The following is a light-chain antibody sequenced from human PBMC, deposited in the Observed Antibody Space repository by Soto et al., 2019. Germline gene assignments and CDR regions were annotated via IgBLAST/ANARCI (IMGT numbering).Light chain of an antibody. CDR3: QSYDRSLRGYV. Sequence: SVLTQPPSVSGAPGQRVTISCTGTSSNIGAGYDVHWYQHLPGTAPKLLIYGNTIRPSGVPDRFSGSKSGTSASLAITGLQAEDEADYYCQSYDRSLRGYVFGTGTKATVL. J-gene: IGLJ1*01. V-gene: IGLV1-40*01. CDR2: GNT. CDR1: SSNIGAGYD.